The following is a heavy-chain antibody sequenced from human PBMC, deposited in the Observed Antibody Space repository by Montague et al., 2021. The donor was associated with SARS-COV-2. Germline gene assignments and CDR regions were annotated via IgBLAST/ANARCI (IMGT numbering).Heavy chain of an antibody. CDR3: AGSVTPRITIFGVVTPNWFDP. CDR2: INHSGSI. Sequence: SETLSLTCAVSGGSFSGYYWSWVRQPPGEGLEWIGEINHSGSINYNPSLKSRVTISVDTSKNQFSLKLSSVTAADTAVYYCAGSVTPRITIFGVVTPNWFDPWGQGTLVTVSS. V-gene: IGHV4-34*01. J-gene: IGHJ5*02. D-gene: IGHD3-3*01. CDR1: GGSFSGYY.